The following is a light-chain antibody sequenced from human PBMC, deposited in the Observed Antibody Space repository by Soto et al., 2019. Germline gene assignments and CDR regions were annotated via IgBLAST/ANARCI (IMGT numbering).Light chain of an antibody. J-gene: IGKJ1*01. Sequence: EIVWTQSPATLSLSPGERATLSCRASQSVSSYLAWYQQKPGQAPRLLIYDASNRATGIPARFSGSGSGTEFTLTISSLEPEDFAVYYCQQRSNWPPWTFGQGTKVEMK. CDR1: QSVSSY. V-gene: IGKV3-11*01. CDR2: DAS. CDR3: QQRSNWPPWT.